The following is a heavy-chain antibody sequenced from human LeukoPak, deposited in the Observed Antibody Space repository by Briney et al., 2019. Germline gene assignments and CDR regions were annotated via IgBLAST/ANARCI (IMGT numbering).Heavy chain of an antibody. CDR2: INHSGST. Sequence: SETLSLTCAVYGGSFSGYYWSWIRQPPGKGLEWIGEINHSGSTNYNPSLKSRVTISVDTSENQFSLKLSSVTAADTAVYYCARETTYYYYYYMDVWGKGTTVTVSS. CDR1: GGSFSGYY. V-gene: IGHV4-34*01. CDR3: ARETTYYYYYYMDV. D-gene: IGHD1-7*01. J-gene: IGHJ6*03.